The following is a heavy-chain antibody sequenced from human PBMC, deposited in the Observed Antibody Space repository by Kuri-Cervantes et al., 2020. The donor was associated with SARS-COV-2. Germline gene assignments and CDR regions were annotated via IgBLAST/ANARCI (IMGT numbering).Heavy chain of an antibody. Sequence: SETLSLTCTVSGGSISSSSFYCGWIRQPPGKGLVWIGEINHIGSTNYNPSLKSRVTISVDTSKNQFSLKLSSVTAADTAVYYCARDDNSLDFWSGYGYYYGMDVWGQGTTVTVSS. CDR2: INHIGST. J-gene: IGHJ6*02. CDR1: GGSISSSSFY. D-gene: IGHD3-3*01. V-gene: IGHV4-39*07. CDR3: ARDDNSLDFWSGYGYYYGMDV.